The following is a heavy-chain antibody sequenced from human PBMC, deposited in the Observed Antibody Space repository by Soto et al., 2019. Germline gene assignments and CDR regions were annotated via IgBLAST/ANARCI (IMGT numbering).Heavy chain of an antibody. CDR3: ARELRFPGSPSVWFDP. CDR1: SAPVSSSTYT. CDR2: IYYSGST. D-gene: IGHD3-10*01. J-gene: IGHJ5*02. V-gene: IGHV4-39*02. Sequence: SETLSLTCTVSSAPVSSSTYTWGWIRQPPGKGLEWIGSIYYSGSTYYNPSLNSRVTVSVDTSKNQFSLKVTSVTAADTAVYYCARELRFPGSPSVWFDPWGQGTLVTVSS.